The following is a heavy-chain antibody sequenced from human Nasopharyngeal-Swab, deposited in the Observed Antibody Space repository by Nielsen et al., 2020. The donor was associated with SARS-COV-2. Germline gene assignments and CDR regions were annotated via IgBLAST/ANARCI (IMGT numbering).Heavy chain of an antibody. CDR1: GFTFSSYA. D-gene: IGHD2-15*01. Sequence: GGSLRLSCAASGFTFSSYAMSWVRQAPGKGLEWVSAISGGTGSTFYADSVKGRFTISRDNSKNTLFLQMNSLRAEDTAVYYCAKDYIRRGSNWGQGTLVTVSS. CDR3: AKDYIRRGSN. V-gene: IGHV3-23*01. J-gene: IGHJ4*02. CDR2: ISGGTGST.